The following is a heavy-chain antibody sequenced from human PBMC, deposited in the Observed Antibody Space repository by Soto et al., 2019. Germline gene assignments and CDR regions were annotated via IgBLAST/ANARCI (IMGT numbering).Heavy chain of an antibody. CDR2: ISGSGGST. D-gene: IGHD3-3*01. CDR3: AKSAYDFWSGFSYAVDY. V-gene: IGHV3-23*01. J-gene: IGHJ4*02. CDR1: GFTFSTYS. Sequence: EVQLLESGGGLVQPGGSLGLSCAASGFTFSTYSMSWVRQAPGKGLEWVSAISGSGGSTYYADSVKGRFTISRDNSKNTLYLPMNSLRAEDTAVYYCAKSAYDFWSGFSYAVDYWGQGTLVTVSS.